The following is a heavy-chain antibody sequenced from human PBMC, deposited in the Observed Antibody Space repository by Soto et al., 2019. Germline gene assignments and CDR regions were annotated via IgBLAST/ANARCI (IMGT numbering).Heavy chain of an antibody. D-gene: IGHD3-22*01. V-gene: IGHV4-34*01. J-gene: IGHJ5*02. CDR2: INHSGST. CDR3: ARFSKSLYYYDSIPPVPDP. CDR1: GGSFSGYY. Sequence: SETLSLTCAVYGGSFSGYYWSWIRQPPGKGLEWIGEINHSGSTNYNPSLKSRVTISVDTSKNQFSLKLSSVTAADTAVYYCARFSKSLYYYDSIPPVPDPWGRGTLVTVSS.